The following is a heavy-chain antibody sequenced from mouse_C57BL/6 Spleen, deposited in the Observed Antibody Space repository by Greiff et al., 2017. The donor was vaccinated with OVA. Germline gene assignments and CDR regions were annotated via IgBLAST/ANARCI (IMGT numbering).Heavy chain of an antibody. J-gene: IGHJ2*01. CDR1: GYTFTSYW. CDR2: IHPNSGST. D-gene: IGHD1-1*01. Sequence: QVQLQQSGAELVKPGASVKLSCKASGYTFTSYWMHWVKQRPGQGLEWIGMIHPNSGSTNYNEKFKSKATLTVDKSSSTAYMQLSSLTSEDSAVYYCARDLLLRWGYYFDYWGQGTTLTVSS. CDR3: ARDLLLRWGYYFDY. V-gene: IGHV1-64*01.